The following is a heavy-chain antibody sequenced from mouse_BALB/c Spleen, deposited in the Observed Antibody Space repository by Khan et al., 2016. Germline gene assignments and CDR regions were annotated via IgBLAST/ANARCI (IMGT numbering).Heavy chain of an antibody. V-gene: IGHV3-2*02. CDR2: ISYSGST. CDR1: GYSITSDYA. CDR3: ATTMITTSFDY. J-gene: IGHJ2*01. D-gene: IGHD2-4*01. Sequence: EVQLQESGPGLVKPSQSLSLTCTVTGYSITSDYAWNWIRQFPGNKLEWMGYISYSGSTSYNPSLKSRISITRDTSKNQFFLQLNSVTTEDTATYYCATTMITTSFDYWCQGTTLTVSS.